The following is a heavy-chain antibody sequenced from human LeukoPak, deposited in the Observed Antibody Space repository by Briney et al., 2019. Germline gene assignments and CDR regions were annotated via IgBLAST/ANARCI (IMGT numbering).Heavy chain of an antibody. D-gene: IGHD3-3*01. CDR3: ASTYYDFWSGYLFDR. J-gene: IGHJ5*02. CDR1: GGSFSGYY. CDR2: INHSGST. Sequence: KTSETLSLTCAVYGGSFSGYYWSWIRQPPGKGLEWIGEINHSGSTNYNPSLKSRVTISVDTSKNQFSLKLSSVTAADTAVYYCASTYYDFWSGYLFDRWGQGTLVTVAS. V-gene: IGHV4-34*01.